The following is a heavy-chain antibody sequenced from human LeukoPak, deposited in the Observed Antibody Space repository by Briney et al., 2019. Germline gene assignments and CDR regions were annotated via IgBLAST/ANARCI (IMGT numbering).Heavy chain of an antibody. D-gene: IGHD3-9*01. CDR3: ASSYFDWLRRDYYMDV. V-gene: IGHV3-7*01. CDR2: IKQDGSEK. J-gene: IGHJ6*03. CDR1: GFTFSSYW. Sequence: PGGSLRLSCAASGFTFSSYWMSWVRQAPGKGLEWVANIKQDGSEKYYVDSVKGRFTISRDNAKNSLYLQMNSLRAEDTAVYYCASSYFDWLRRDYYMDVWGKGTTVTVSS.